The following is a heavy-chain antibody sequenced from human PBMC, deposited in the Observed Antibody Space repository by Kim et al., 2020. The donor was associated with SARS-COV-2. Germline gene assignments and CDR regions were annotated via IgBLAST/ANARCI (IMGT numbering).Heavy chain of an antibody. CDR2: ISGSGGST. J-gene: IGHJ1*01. CDR1: GFTFSSYA. CDR3: AKARTWGIAGSRAEYFQH. D-gene: IGHD6-13*01. Sequence: GGSLRLSCAASGFTFSSYAMSWVRQAPGKGLEWVSAISGSGGSTYYADSVKGRFTISRDNSKNTLYLQMNSLRAEDTAVYYCAKARTWGIAGSRAEYFQHCGQGTLVTVSS. V-gene: IGHV3-23*01.